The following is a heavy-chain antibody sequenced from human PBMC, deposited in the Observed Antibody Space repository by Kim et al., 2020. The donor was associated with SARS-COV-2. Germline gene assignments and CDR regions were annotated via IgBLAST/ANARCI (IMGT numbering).Heavy chain of an antibody. V-gene: IGHV3-48*02. D-gene: IGHD1-26*01. CDR2: ISSSSTI. J-gene: IGHJ4*02. CDR3: ARTMGATNY. CDR1: GFTFSSYS. Sequence: GGSLRLSCAASGFTFSSYSMNWVRQAPGKGLEWVSYISSSSTIYYADSVKGRFTISRDNAKNSLYLQMNSLRDEDTAVYYCARTMGATNYWGQGTLVTVSS.